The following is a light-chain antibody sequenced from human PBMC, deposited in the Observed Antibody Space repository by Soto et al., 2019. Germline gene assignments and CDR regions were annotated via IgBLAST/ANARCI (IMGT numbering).Light chain of an antibody. Sequence: IVLTQSPATLSLSPGKRATLSCRASQRITSTFLAWYQQKPGQAPRLLIYGASSRATGIPDRFTGSGSGTDFTLTISRLEPEDFAVYYCQQHGSSLALTFGGGTKVDI. CDR2: GAS. CDR3: QQHGSSLALT. V-gene: IGKV3-20*01. J-gene: IGKJ4*01. CDR1: QRITSTF.